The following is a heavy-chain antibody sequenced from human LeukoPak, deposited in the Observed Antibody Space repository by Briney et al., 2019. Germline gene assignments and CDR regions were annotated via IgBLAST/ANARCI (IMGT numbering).Heavy chain of an antibody. CDR3: ARDALAATGTRGDY. V-gene: IGHV3-48*03. D-gene: IGHD6-13*01. CDR2: ISSTGSTI. Sequence: GGGLGLSCAASGFTFRRYEMNWVRQAPGKGLEWGSYISSTGSTIYYADSVKGRFTISRDNAKNSLYLQMNSLRAEDTAVYYCARDALAATGTRGDYWGQGTLVTVSS. J-gene: IGHJ4*02. CDR1: GFTFRRYE.